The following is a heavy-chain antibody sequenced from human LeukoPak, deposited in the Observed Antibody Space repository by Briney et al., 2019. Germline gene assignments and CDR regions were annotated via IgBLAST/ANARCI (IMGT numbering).Heavy chain of an antibody. Sequence: TSETLSLTCAVSGGSIDSSSYYWGWIRQPPGKGLEWIGSIFRTGSTYYSASLKSRVTISVDTSKNQFSLKLSSVTAADTAVYYCAREYSSSWYYYYYYMDVWGKGTTVTVSS. CDR1: GGSIDSSSYY. J-gene: IGHJ6*03. D-gene: IGHD6-13*01. V-gene: IGHV4-39*07. CDR3: AREYSSSWYYYYYYMDV. CDR2: IFRTGST.